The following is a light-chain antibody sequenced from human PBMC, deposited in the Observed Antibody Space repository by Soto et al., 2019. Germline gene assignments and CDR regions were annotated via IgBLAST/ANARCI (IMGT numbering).Light chain of an antibody. Sequence: IVMTQSPAALSVSPGERANLSCRASQSVGTKLAWYQQTPGQAPRLLIYGASNRATGIPDRFSGSGSGTDFTLTISSLEPEDFAVYFCQQRINWRSTFGGGTKVDIK. CDR2: GAS. V-gene: IGKV3-11*01. J-gene: IGKJ4*01. CDR1: QSVGTK. CDR3: QQRINWRST.